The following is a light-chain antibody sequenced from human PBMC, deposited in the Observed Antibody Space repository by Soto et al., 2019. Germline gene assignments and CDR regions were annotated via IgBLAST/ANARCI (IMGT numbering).Light chain of an antibody. Sequence: EIKMTQSPSTLSVSPGETATFSCRASQSVSSNLAWYQQKPGQAPRLLIYGASIRATGIPARFSGSGSGTEFTLTISSLQSEDFAVYYCQHYNNWPPWTFGQGTKVDIK. J-gene: IGKJ1*01. CDR2: GAS. CDR1: QSVSSN. V-gene: IGKV3-15*01. CDR3: QHYNNWPPWT.